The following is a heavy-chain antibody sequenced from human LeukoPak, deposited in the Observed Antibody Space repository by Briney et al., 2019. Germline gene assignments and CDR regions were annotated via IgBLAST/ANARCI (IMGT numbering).Heavy chain of an antibody. CDR3: GRESGVAVASDV. Sequence: SETLSLTCTVSGGSIDSHYWSWNRQSAGKGLEWIGRFFTGGSTYYNPSLESRVTMSVDTSKNHFSLKLRSVTAADPAVYFCGRESGVAVASDVWGQGTMVIVSS. V-gene: IGHV4-4*07. J-gene: IGHJ6*02. CDR2: FFTGGST. D-gene: IGHD2-15*01. CDR1: GGSIDSHY.